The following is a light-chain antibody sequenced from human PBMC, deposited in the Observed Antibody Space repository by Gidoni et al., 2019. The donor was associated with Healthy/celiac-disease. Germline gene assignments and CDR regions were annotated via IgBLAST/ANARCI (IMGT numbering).Light chain of an antibody. CDR3: QQYVT. V-gene: IGKV1-5*01. CDR1: QSISSW. J-gene: IGKJ2*01. CDR2: YAS. Sequence: DIQMTQSPSTLSASVGDRVTITCRASQSISSWLAWYQQKPGKAPKLLIYYASSLQSGVPSRFSGSGSGTEFTLTISSLQPDDFATYYCQQYVTFGQGTKLEIK.